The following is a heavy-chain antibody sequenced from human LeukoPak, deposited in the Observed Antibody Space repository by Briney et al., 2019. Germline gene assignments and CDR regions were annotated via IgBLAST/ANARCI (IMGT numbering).Heavy chain of an antibody. CDR1: GFIFKTYA. CDR2: ISDSGVGT. CDR3: AKPGRDGDGYVRGYFDN. J-gene: IGHJ4*02. D-gene: IGHD3-10*02. Sequence: GGSLRHSCAASGFIFKTYAMSWVRQAPGKGLEWVSSISDSGVGTYYADSVKGRFTTSRDNSENTLYLQMNSLRAEDTAIYYCAKPGRDGDGYVRGYFDNWGQGALVTASS. V-gene: IGHV3-23*01.